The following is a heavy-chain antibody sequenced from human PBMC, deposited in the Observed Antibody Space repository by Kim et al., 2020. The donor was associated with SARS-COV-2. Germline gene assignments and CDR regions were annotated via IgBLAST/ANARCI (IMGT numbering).Heavy chain of an antibody. CDR3: ARGPRYSGYAHHFDY. CDR1: GGSFSGYY. J-gene: IGHJ4*02. Sequence: SETLSLTCAVYGGSFSGYYWSWIRQPPGKGLEWIGEINHSGSTNYNPSLKSRVTISVDTSKNQFSLKLSSVTAADTAVYYCARGPRYSGYAHHFDYWGQGTLVTVSS. CDR2: INHSGST. V-gene: IGHV4-34*01. D-gene: IGHD5-12*01.